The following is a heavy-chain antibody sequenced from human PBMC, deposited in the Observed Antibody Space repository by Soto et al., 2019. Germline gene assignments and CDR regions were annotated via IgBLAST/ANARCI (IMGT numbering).Heavy chain of an antibody. CDR3: ARRLRLGEGGAFDI. Sequence: SETLSLTCTVSGGSISSYYWSWIRQPPGKGLEWIGYIYYSGSTNYNPSLKSRVTISVDTSKNQFSLKLSSVTAADTAVYYCARRLRLGEGGAFDIWGQGTMVTVSS. J-gene: IGHJ3*02. CDR2: IYYSGST. CDR1: GGSISSYY. V-gene: IGHV4-59*01. D-gene: IGHD3-16*01.